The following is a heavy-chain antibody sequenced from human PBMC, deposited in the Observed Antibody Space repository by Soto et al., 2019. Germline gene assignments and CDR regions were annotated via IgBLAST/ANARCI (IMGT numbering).Heavy chain of an antibody. Sequence: QVQLVQSGAEVKKPGSSVKVSCKASGGTFSSYAISWVRQAPGQGLEWMGGIIPIFGTANYAQKFQGRVTITADESTSTAYMELSSLRAEDTAVYYCSGTNRLDSRGYYRQTYYYYGMDVWGQGTTVTVSS. CDR1: GGTFSSYA. CDR2: IIPIFGTA. CDR3: SGTNRLDSRGYYRQTYYYYGMDV. J-gene: IGHJ6*02. D-gene: IGHD3-22*01. V-gene: IGHV1-69*01.